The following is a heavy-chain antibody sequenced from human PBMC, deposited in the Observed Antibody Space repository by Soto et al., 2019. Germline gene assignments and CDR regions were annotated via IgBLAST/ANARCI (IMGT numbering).Heavy chain of an antibody. CDR2: IIPIFGTA. V-gene: IGHV1-69*13. D-gene: IGHD3-22*01. CDR1: GGTFSSYA. CDR3: ARDIRNYYDSSGYSAFDY. J-gene: IGHJ4*01. Sequence: SVKVSCKASGGTFSSYAISWVRQAPGQGLEWMGGIIPIFGTANYAQKFQGRVTITADESTSTAYMELSSLRSEDTAVYYCARDIRNYYDSSGYSAFDYWGHGTLVTVPS.